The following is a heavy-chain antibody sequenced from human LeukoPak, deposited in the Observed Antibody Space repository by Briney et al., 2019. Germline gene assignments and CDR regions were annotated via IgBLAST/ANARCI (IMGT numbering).Heavy chain of an antibody. CDR3: ARALLWFGDYGMDV. Sequence: GASVKVSCKASGYTFTGYYMHWVRQAPGQGLEWMGGINPNSGGTNYAQKFQGRVTMTRETSISTAYMELSRLRSDDTAVYSCARALLWFGDYGMDVWGQGTTVTVSS. CDR1: GYTFTGYY. CDR2: INPNSGGT. V-gene: IGHV1-2*02. D-gene: IGHD3-10*01. J-gene: IGHJ6*02.